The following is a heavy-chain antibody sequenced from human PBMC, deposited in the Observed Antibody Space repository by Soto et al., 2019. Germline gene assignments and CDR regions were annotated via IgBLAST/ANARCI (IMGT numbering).Heavy chain of an antibody. Sequence: PSETLSLTCAVSGGSISSGGYSWSWIRQPPGKGLEWIGYIYHSGSTYYNPSLKSRATISVDRSKNQFSLKLSSVTAADTAMYYCARGPVEMATITFDYWGQGTLVTVSS. CDR1: GGSISSGGYS. CDR3: ARGPVEMATITFDY. D-gene: IGHD5-12*01. J-gene: IGHJ4*02. V-gene: IGHV4-30-2*01. CDR2: IYHSGST.